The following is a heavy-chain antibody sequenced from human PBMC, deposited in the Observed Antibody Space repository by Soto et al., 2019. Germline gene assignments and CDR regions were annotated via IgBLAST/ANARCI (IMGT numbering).Heavy chain of an antibody. V-gene: IGHV4-39*01. Sequence: SGTLSLTCTVSGGSISSSSYYWGWIRQPPGKGLEWIGSIYYSGSTYYNPSLKSRVTISVDTSKNQFSLKLSSVTAADTAVYYCARRRSSWPQNWFDPWGQGTLVTVSS. D-gene: IGHD6-13*01. CDR3: ARRRSSWPQNWFDP. CDR2: IYYSGST. CDR1: GGSISSSSYY. J-gene: IGHJ5*02.